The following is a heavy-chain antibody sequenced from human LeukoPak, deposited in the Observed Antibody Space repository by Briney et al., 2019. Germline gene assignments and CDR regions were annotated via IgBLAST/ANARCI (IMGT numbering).Heavy chain of an antibody. CDR2: ICSGAGS. Sequence: GGSLRLSCAASGFTASDSYMTWVRQAPGKGLDWVSVICSGAGSYYADSVKGRFTISRDNSKNTVYLQMNSLRDEDTAIYYCAKGGNGALDYWGRGTLVTVSS. V-gene: IGHV3-53*01. CDR1: GFTASDSY. CDR3: AKGGNGALDY. J-gene: IGHJ4*02. D-gene: IGHD2-8*01.